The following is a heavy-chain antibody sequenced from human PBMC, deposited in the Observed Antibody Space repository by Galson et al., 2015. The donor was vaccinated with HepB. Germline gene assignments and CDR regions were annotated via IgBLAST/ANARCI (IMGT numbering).Heavy chain of an antibody. D-gene: IGHD6-19*01. Sequence: SLRLSCAASGFTFSNYGMHWVRQAPGKGPEWVAVISYDGSNKYYADSVKGRFIISRDNSKNTLYLQMNSLRAEDTALYYCAKDPYLYSALAGTMAGFDYWGQGTLVTVSS. CDR3: AKDPYLYSALAGTMAGFDY. CDR1: GFTFSNYG. J-gene: IGHJ4*02. CDR2: ISYDGSNK. V-gene: IGHV3-30*18.